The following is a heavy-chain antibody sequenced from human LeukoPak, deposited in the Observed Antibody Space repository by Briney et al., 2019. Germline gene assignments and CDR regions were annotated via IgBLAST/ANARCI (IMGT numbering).Heavy chain of an antibody. CDR2: IKQDGSEK. V-gene: IGHV3-7*01. Sequence: SGGSLRLSCAASGFTFSSYWMSWVRQAPGKGLEWVANIKQDGSEKYYVDSVKGRFTISRDNAKNSLYLQMNSLRAEDTAVYYCARDGDYYDSSGYDPWGQGTLVTVSS. D-gene: IGHD3-22*01. CDR1: GFTFSSYW. J-gene: IGHJ5*02. CDR3: ARDGDYYDSSGYDP.